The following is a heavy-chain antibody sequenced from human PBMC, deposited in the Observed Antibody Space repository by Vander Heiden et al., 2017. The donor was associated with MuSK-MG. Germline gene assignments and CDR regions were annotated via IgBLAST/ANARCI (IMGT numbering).Heavy chain of an antibody. CDR1: GFPFSTYW. J-gene: IGHJ1*01. CDR3: VRDGDKPMTTWVF. Sequence: EVQLVESGGGLVQPGGSLRLSCATSGFPFSTYWMSWVRRAPGRGLEWVANIHQDGSEKDYVDSVKGRFTISRDNATKSVYLQMNSLRAEDTAVYYCVRDGDKPMTTWVFWGQGTLVAVSS. D-gene: IGHD3-16*01. CDR2: IHQDGSEK. V-gene: IGHV3-7*03.